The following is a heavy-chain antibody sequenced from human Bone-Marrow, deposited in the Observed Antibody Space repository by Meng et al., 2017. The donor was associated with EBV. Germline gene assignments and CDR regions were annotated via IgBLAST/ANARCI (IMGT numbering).Heavy chain of an antibody. D-gene: IGHD5-18*01. CDR3: ARESGRGYSSDY. CDR1: GGNFRISA. J-gene: IGHJ4*02. V-gene: IGHV1-69*01. Sequence: QGPLVQTWGEWKKPGSSGKVSCKASGGNFRISAISWLRQAPGQGLEWMGGFLPILGAPNYAQRFQDRVTITADESTSTGYMELSSLRPDDTAVYYCARESGRGYSSDYWGQGTLVTVSS. CDR2: FLPILGAP.